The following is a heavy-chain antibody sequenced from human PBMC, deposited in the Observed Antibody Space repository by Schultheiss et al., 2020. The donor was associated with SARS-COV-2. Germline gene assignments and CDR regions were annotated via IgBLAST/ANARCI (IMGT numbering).Heavy chain of an antibody. CDR1: GGSISSYY. Sequence: SETLSLTCTVSGGSISSYYWSWIRQPPGKGLEWIGYIYYSGSTNYNPSLKSRVTISVDTSKNQFSLKLSSVTAADTAVYYCARRMYYYGSGSYHFDYWGQGTLVTVSS. CDR2: IYYSGST. D-gene: IGHD3-10*01. CDR3: ARRMYYYGSGSYHFDY. V-gene: IGHV4-59*01. J-gene: IGHJ4*02.